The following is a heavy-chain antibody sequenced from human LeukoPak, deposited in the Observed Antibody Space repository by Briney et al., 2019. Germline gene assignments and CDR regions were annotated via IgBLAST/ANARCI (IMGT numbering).Heavy chain of an antibody. CDR2: IYYSGST. V-gene: IGHV4-59*12. CDR3: ASPMAWAHNRRDSDY. D-gene: IGHD5-24*01. Sequence: TSETLSLTCTVSGGSISSYYWSWIRQPPGKGLEWIGYIYYSGSTNYNPSLKSRVSISVDTSKNQFSLKLRSVTAADTAVYYCASPMAWAHNRRDSDYWGLGTLVTVSS. J-gene: IGHJ4*02. CDR1: GGSISSYY.